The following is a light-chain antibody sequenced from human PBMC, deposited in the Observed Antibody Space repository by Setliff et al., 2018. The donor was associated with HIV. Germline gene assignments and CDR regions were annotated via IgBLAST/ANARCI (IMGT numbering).Light chain of an antibody. CDR2: DVS. J-gene: IGLJ1*01. CDR3: SSYTSTSTLWF. Sequence: QSALAQPASVSGSPGQSITISCAGTSSDVGSYNYVSWYQQHPGKAPKLMIYDVSNRPSGVSNRFSGSKSGNTASLTISGLQAEDEADYYCSSYTSTSTLWFFGTGTKVTVL. CDR1: SSDVGSYNY. V-gene: IGLV2-14*03.